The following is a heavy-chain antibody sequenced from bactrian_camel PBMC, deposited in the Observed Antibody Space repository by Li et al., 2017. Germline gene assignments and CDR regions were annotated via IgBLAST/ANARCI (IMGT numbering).Heavy chain of an antibody. CDR2: ITHDGAT. V-gene: IGHV3S60*01. Sequence: VQLVESGGGSVRPGGSLRLTCTFSELTEDDSTLGWYRRAQGNMCEWVSSITHDGATEYAESVKGRFSISRDDAKNTMYLQMGSLRPDDAGVYYCAVDVEYLPSKIDCADFRGPGTQVTVS. D-gene: IGHD6*01. J-gene: IGHJ4*01. CDR3: AVDVEYLPSKIDCADF. CDR1: ELTEDDST.